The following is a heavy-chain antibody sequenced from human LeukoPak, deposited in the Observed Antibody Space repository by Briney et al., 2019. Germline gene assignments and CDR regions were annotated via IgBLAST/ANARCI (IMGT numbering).Heavy chain of an antibody. CDR2: IYSGGST. CDR1: GFTVGSNY. V-gene: IGHV3-66*04. Sequence: GGSLRLSCAASGFTVGSNYMSWVRQAPGKGLEWVSVIYSGGSTYYADSVKGRFTISRDNSKNTLYLQMNSLRAEDTAVYYCARPRITIFGVGNDAFDIWGQGTMVTVSS. J-gene: IGHJ3*02. D-gene: IGHD3-3*01. CDR3: ARPRITIFGVGNDAFDI.